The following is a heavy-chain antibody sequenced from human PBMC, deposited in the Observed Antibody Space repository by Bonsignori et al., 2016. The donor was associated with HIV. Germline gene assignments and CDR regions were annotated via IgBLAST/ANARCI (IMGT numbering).Heavy chain of an antibody. D-gene: IGHD1-26*01. CDR2: INHSGST. CDR3: ARGWAYYYYYMDV. Sequence: WIRQPPGKGLEWIGEINHSGSTNYNPSLKSRVTISVDTSKNQFSLKLSSVTAADTAVYYCARGWAYYYYYMDVWGKGTTVTVSS. V-gene: IGHV4-34*01. J-gene: IGHJ6*03.